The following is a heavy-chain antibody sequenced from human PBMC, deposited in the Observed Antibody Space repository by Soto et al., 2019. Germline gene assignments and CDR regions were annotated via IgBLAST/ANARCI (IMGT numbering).Heavy chain of an antibody. Sequence: QVQLVESGGGVVQPGRSLRLSCAASGFTFSNYAMHWVRQAPGKGLEWVAIVSYDGDNEYYADSVRGRFFISRDNSRNTVYLQTSSLRHEDTAVYYCAKDGGPAYCNRPGCSAEHFDYWGQGTQVTVSS. V-gene: IGHV3-30*18. CDR3: AKDGGPAYCNRPGCSAEHFDY. CDR2: VSYDGDNE. D-gene: IGHD2-2*01. J-gene: IGHJ4*02. CDR1: GFTFSNYA.